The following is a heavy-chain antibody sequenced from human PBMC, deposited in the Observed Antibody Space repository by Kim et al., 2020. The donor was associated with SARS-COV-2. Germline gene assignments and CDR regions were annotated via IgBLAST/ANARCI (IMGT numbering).Heavy chain of an antibody. CDR2: LYYNGRT. V-gene: IGHV4-59*08. Sequence: SETLSLTCTISGGSINSDFWSWIRQPPGKGLEWIAYLYYNGRTKSNPSLVSRVTISVDASKNQFSLRVNSVTAADTAIYYCARLVTPSSRYSSGWNFDSWGQGTLVTVSS. CDR3: ARLVTPSSRYSSGWNFDS. D-gene: IGHD6-19*01. J-gene: IGHJ4*02. CDR1: GGSINSDF.